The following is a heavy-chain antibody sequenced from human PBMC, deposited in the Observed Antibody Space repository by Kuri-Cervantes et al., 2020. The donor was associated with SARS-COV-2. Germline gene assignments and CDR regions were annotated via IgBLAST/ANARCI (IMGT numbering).Heavy chain of an antibody. CDR2: ISYDGKKK. V-gene: IGHV3-30*03. J-gene: IGHJ4*02. CDR3: ATDRDGFHDF. CDR1: GLNFSRSD. Sequence: GGSLRLSCSASGLNFSRSDMHWVRQAPGKGLEWVAVISYDGKKKRCMASGKGRFTISRDNSQNTLYLQMQSLRSEDTGMYYCATDRDGFHDFWGQGTLVTVSS. D-gene: IGHD3-10*01.